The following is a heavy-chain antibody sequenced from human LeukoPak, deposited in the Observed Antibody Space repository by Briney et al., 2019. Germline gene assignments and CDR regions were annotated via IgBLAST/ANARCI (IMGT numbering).Heavy chain of an antibody. D-gene: IGHD2-2*01. V-gene: IGHV3-30*02. CDR1: GFTFSSYG. J-gene: IGHJ4*02. Sequence: GGSLRLSCAASGFTFSSYGMHWVRQAPGKGLEWVAFIRYDGSNKYYADSVKGRFTISRDNSKNTLYLQMNSLRAEDTAVYYCAKDWDDCSSTSCYSAILYYFDYWGQGALVTVSS. CDR3: AKDWDDCSSTSCYSAILYYFDY. CDR2: IRYDGSNK.